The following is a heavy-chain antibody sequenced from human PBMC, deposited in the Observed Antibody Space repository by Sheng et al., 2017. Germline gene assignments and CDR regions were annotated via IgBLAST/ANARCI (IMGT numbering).Heavy chain of an antibody. D-gene: IGHD6-19*01. J-gene: IGHJ6*03. CDR2: IIPILGIA. CDR1: GGTFSSYA. CDR3: ARWTPSIAVAGSYYYYYMDV. V-gene: IGHV1-69*05. Sequence: QVQLVQSGAEVKKPGSSVKVSCKASGGTFSSYAISWVRQAPGQGLEWMGGIIPILGIANYAQKFQGRVTITTDESTSTAYMELSSLRSEDTAVYYCARWTPSIAVAGSYYYYYMDVWGKGTTVTVSS.